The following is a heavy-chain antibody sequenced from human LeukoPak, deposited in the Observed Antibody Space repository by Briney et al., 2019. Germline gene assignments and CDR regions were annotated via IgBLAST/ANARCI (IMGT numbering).Heavy chain of an antibody. D-gene: IGHD3-3*01. CDR1: GFTFGWHW. CDR2: IKQDGSQR. J-gene: IGHJ5*02. Sequence: GGSLRLSCAASGFTFGWHWMSWVRQAPGKGLEWVANIKQDGSQRYYVDSVKGRFTISRDNAKNSLYLEMSSLRAEDTAMYYCARDSGRGGESGYYDLWGQGTLVAVSS. CDR3: ARDSGRGGESGYYDL. V-gene: IGHV3-7*01.